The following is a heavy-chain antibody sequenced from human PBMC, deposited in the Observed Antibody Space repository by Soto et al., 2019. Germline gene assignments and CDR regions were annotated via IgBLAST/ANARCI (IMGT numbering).Heavy chain of an antibody. V-gene: IGHV1-18*01. CDR1: GYTFTSYG. J-gene: IGHJ4*02. D-gene: IGHD5-12*01. CDR3: ARYSGYDISLDY. Sequence: ASVKVSCKASGYTFTSYGISWVRQAPGQLFEWIGWISAYNCNTNYAQKLQGRVTMTTDTSTSTAYMELRSLRSDDTAVYYCARYSGYDISLDYWGQGTLVTVSS. CDR2: ISAYNCNT.